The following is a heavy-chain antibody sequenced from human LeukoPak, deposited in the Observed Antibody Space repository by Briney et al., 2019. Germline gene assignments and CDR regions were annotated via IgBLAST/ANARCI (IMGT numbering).Heavy chain of an antibody. V-gene: IGHV3-21*04. CDR2: ISSSSSYI. Sequence: GGSLRLSCAASGFTFSSYSMNWVRQAPGKGLEWVSSISSSSSYIYYADSVKGRFTISRDNAKNSLYLQMNSLRAEDTAVYYCARAHYTSSSTYYFDYWGQGTLVTVSS. D-gene: IGHD6-6*01. CDR1: GFTFSSYS. CDR3: ARAHYTSSSTYYFDY. J-gene: IGHJ4*02.